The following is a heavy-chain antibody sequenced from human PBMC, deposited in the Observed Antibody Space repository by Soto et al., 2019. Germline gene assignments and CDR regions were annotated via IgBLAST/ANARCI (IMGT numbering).Heavy chain of an antibody. CDR3: AKVGSSSQYFQH. J-gene: IGHJ1*01. CDR1: GFTFSSSA. Sequence: GGSLRLSCAASGFTFSSSAMSWVRQAPGKGLEWVSAISGSGGSTYYADSVKGRFTISRDNSKNTLYLQMNSLRAEDTAVYYCAKVGSSSQYFQHWGQGTLVTGSS. D-gene: IGHD6-6*01. V-gene: IGHV3-23*01. CDR2: ISGSGGST.